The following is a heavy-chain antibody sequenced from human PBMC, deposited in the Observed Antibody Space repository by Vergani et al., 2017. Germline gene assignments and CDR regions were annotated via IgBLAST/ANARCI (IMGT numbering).Heavy chain of an antibody. CDR1: GGTFSSYT. V-gene: IGHV1-69*02. J-gene: IGHJ4*02. CDR2: IIPILGIA. Sequence: QVQLVQSGAEVKKPGSSVKVSCKASGGTFSSYTISWVRQAPGQGLEWMGRIIPILGIANYAQKFQGRVTITADKSTSTAYMELSSLRSEDTAVYYCARIYCSSTSCYSPFDYWGQGTLVTVSS. D-gene: IGHD2-2*01. CDR3: ARIYCSSTSCYSPFDY.